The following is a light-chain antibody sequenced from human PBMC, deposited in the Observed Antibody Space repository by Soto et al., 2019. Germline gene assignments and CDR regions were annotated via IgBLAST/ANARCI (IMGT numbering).Light chain of an antibody. J-gene: IGLJ2*01. Sequence: QSVLTQPPSVSAAPGQKVTISCSGSSSNIGESYVSWYQHLPGTAPKLLIYDNNKRNSGIPARFSGSSSSTSATLGITGVQTGDEADYYCGTWDSSLSTGIFGGGTKLTVL. CDR1: SSNIGESY. V-gene: IGLV1-51*01. CDR2: DNN. CDR3: GTWDSSLSTGI.